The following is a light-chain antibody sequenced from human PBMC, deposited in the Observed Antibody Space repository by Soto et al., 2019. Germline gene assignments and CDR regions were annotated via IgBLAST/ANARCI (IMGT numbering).Light chain of an antibody. CDR2: SNS. J-gene: IGLJ1*01. CDR3: AAWDDSLNARYV. CDR1: SSNIATKS. V-gene: IGLV1-44*01. Sequence: QSVLTQPPSVSEAPRQRVTISCSGSSSNIATKSVNWYQQLPGTAPKLLIYSNSQRSSGVPDRFSGSKSGTSASLAIRGLQSEDEADYYCAAWDDSLNARYVFGTGTKLTVL.